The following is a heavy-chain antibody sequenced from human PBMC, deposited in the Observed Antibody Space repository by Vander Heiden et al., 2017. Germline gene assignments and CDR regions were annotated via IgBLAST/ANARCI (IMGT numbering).Heavy chain of an antibody. CDR1: GGSIRSSNYY. Sequence: QLQLQESGPGLVKPSETLSLTCTVSGGSIRSSNYYWGWIRQPPGKRLEWIGSIYYSGRTYYNPSLKSRVTISVDTAKKQFSLKLRSVTAADSAVYYGARTSSESWFDPLGQGTLVTVSS. V-gene: IGHV4-39*01. CDR3: ARTSSESWFDP. CDR2: IYYSGRT. J-gene: IGHJ5*02. D-gene: IGHD3-10*01.